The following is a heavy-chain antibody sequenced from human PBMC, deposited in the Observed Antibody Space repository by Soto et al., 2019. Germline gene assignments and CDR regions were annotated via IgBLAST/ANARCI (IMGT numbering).Heavy chain of an antibody. CDR3: ARDESGEDEYYFDY. D-gene: IGHD1-26*01. J-gene: IGHJ4*02. CDR2: ISAYNGNT. CDR1: GYTFTSYG. V-gene: IGHV1-18*01. Sequence: ASVKVSCKASGYTFTSYGISWVRQAPGQGLEWMGWISAYNGNTNYAQKLQGRVTMTTDTSTSTAYMELRSLRSDDTAVYYCARDESGEDEYYFDYWGQGTLVTVSS.